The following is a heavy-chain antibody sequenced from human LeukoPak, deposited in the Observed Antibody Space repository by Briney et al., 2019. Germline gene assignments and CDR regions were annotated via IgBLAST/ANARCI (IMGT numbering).Heavy chain of an antibody. V-gene: IGHV1-69*05. Sequence: SVKVSCKASGGTFSSYAISWVRQAPGQGLEWMGGIIPILGTANYAQKFQGRVTITTDESTGTAYMELSSLRSEDTAVYYCAGEPRAGTGGFDYWGQGTLVTVSS. CDR1: GGTFSSYA. CDR3: AGEPRAGTGGFDY. J-gene: IGHJ4*02. D-gene: IGHD1-14*01. CDR2: IIPILGTA.